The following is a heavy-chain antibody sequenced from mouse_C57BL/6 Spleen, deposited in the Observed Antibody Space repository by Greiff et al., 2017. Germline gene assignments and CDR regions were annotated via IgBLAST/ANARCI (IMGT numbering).Heavy chain of an antibody. CDR2: IDPSDSET. J-gene: IGHJ4*01. D-gene: IGHD1-1*01. CDR1: GYTFTSYW. V-gene: IGHV1-52*01. Sequence: QVQLQQPGAELVRPGSSVKLSCKASGYTFTSYWMHWVKQRPIQGLEWIGNIDPSDSETHYNQKFKDKATLTVDKSSSTAYLQLSSLTSEDSAVYYCASYGSSYDYAMGYWGQGTSGTVSS. CDR3: ASYGSSYDYAMGY.